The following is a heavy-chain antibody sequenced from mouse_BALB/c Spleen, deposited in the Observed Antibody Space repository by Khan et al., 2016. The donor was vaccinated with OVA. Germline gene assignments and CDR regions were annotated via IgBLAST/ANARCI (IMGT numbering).Heavy chain of an antibody. D-gene: IGHD1-1*01. CDR3: ARSYFYGYYFDQ. J-gene: IGHJ2*01. CDR1: GFTFSNFG. V-gene: IGHV5-17*02. CDR2: ISGDSNTI. Sequence: EVELVESGGGLVQPGGSRKLSCAASGFTFSNFGMHWIRQAPEKGLEWVAYISGDSNTIYCADTVKGRFTISRDNPRNTLFLQMTSLRSEDTAMYYCARSYFYGYYFDQWGQGTTLTVS.